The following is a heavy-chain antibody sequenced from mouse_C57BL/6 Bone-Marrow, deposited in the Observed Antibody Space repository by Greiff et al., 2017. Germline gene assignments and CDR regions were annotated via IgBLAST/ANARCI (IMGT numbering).Heavy chain of an antibody. J-gene: IGHJ4*01. CDR2: IYPGSGST. D-gene: IGHD2-2*01. Sequence: QVQLKQPGAELVKPGASVTMSCKASGYTFTSYWITWVKQRPGQGLEWIGDIYPGSGSTNYNEKFKSKATLTVDTSSSTAYMQLSSLTSEDSAVYYCARIYYGYRDYAMDYWGQGTSVTVSS. CDR3: ARIYYGYRDYAMDY. V-gene: IGHV1-55*01. CDR1: GYTFTSYW.